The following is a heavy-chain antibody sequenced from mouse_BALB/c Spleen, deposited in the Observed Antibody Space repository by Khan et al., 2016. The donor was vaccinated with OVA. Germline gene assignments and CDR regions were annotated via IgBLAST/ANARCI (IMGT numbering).Heavy chain of an antibody. CDR1: GFSLTSYC. Sequence: QVQLKESGPGLVAPSQSLSITCTVSGFSLTSYCVHWVRQPPGKGLEWLGIIWAGGGTNNNSALMYRLTIITDNSKDQVFLKMNSLHTDETDMYYCARDTAATPSWGQGTLVTVSA. J-gene: IGHJ3*01. CDR2: IWAGGGT. CDR3: ARDTAATPS. V-gene: IGHV2-9*02. D-gene: IGHD1-2*01.